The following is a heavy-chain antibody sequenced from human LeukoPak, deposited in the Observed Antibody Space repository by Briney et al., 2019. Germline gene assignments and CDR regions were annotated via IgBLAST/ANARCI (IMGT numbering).Heavy chain of an antibody. D-gene: IGHD1-26*01. CDR3: ARDGVGATYYYYAMDV. V-gene: IGHV3-30*14. CDR2: ISDDGSNK. J-gene: IGHJ6*02. CDR1: GFTFSSYA. Sequence: GGSLRLSCAASGFTFSSYAMHWVRQAPGKGLEWVALISDDGSNKHYADSVKGRFTISRDNSKNTLYLQMNSLRAEDTAVYYCARDGVGATYYYYAMDVWGQGTTVTVSS.